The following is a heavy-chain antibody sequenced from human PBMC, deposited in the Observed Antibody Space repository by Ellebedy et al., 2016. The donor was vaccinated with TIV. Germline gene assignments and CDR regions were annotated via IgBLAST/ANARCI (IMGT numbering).Heavy chain of an antibody. V-gene: IGHV3-74*01. D-gene: IGHD3-22*01. CDR3: VQGGSMIGGPTPPY. CDR1: GFTFGSHW. J-gene: IGHJ4*02. CDR2: IDSGGTSR. Sequence: PGGSLRLSCAGSGFTFGSHWIHWVRQTPGKGLVWVSRIDSGGTSRSYADSVKGRFTISRDNAKNSLYLQMNSLTAEDTAVYYCVQGGSMIGGPTPPYWGQGTLVTVSS.